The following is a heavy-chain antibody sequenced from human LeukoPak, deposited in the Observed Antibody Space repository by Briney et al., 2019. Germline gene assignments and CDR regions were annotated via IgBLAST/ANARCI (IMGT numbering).Heavy chain of an antibody. Sequence: GGSLRLSCAASGFTFDDYAMHWVRQAPGKGLEWVSGISWNSGSIGYADSVKGRFTISRDNAKNSLYLQMNSLRAEDTALYYCAKDTDXSGYLFXYWGQGTLVTV. CDR2: ISWNSGSI. D-gene: IGHD3-22*01. CDR1: GFTFDDYA. CDR3: AKDTDXSGYLFXY. J-gene: IGHJ4*02. V-gene: IGHV3-9*01.